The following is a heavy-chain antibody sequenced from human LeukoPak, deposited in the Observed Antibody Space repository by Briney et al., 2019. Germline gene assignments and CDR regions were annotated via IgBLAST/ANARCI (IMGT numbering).Heavy chain of an antibody. CDR2: ISGSGGST. CDR1: GFTFSSYA. Sequence: GGSLRLSCAASGFTFSSYAMSWVRQAPGRGLEWVSAISGSGGSTYYADSVKGRFTISRDNSKNTAYLQLNSLKTEDTAVYYCTREGNSWGQGTLVTVSS. D-gene: IGHD3-10*01. CDR3: TREGNS. V-gene: IGHV3-23*01. J-gene: IGHJ4*02.